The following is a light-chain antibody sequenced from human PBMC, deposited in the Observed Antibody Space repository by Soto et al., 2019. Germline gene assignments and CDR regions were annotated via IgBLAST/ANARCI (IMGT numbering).Light chain of an antibody. V-gene: IGLV2-14*01. J-gene: IGLJ1*01. CDR3: SSYTSRSTYV. CDR1: SSDVGGYNY. CDR2: EVS. Sequence: HSVLTQPASVSGSPGQSITISCTGTSSDVGGYNYVSWYQQHPGKAPKLMIYEVSNRPSGVSNRFSGSKSGNTASLTISGLQAEDEADYYCSSYTSRSTYVFRTGT.